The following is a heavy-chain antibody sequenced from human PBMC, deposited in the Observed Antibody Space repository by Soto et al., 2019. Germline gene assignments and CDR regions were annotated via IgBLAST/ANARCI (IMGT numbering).Heavy chain of an antibody. Sequence: SETLSLTCTVSGGSISSGDYYWSWIRQPPGKGLEWIGYIYYSGSTYYNPSLKSRVTISVDTSKNQFSLKLSSVTAADTAVYYCARGIVVVPAAIDYYGMDVWGQGTTVTVSS. CDR3: ARGIVVVPAAIDYYGMDV. CDR2: IYYSGST. D-gene: IGHD2-2*01. V-gene: IGHV4-30-4*01. CDR1: GGSISSGDYY. J-gene: IGHJ6*02.